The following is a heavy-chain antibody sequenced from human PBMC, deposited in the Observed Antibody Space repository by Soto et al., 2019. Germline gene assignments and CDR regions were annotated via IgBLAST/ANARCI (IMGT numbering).Heavy chain of an antibody. J-gene: IGHJ5*02. D-gene: IGHD2-2*01. Sequence: GESLKISCKGSGYSFTTFWITWVRQMPGKGLEWMGTVDPRDSYTNYSPSFQGHVTISADKSISTAYLQWSSLKASDTAIYCCGRQYCTRTTCDGWFDPWGQGTLVTVSS. CDR2: VDPRDSYT. V-gene: IGHV5-10-1*01. CDR3: GRQYCTRTTCDGWFDP. CDR1: GYSFTTFW.